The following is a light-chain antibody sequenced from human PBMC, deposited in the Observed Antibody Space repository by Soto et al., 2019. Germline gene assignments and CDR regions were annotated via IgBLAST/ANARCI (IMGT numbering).Light chain of an antibody. V-gene: IGLV1-51*01. J-gene: IGLJ1*01. CDR3: ATWDTSLSVGV. CDR1: TSNVGKNY. Sequence: QSVLTQPPSVSAAPGQKGTISCSGSTSNVGKNYVSWYHQLPGTAPKLLIYDNTNRPSGIPDRSSGSTSGTSATLGITGLQTGDEADYYCATWDTSLSVGVFGTGTKV. CDR2: DNT.